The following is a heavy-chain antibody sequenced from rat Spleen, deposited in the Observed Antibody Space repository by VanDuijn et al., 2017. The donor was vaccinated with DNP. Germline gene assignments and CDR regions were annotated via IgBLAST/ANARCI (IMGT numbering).Heavy chain of an antibody. V-gene: IGHV5S10*01. J-gene: IGHJ3*01. CDR1: GFTFSDYN. CDR3: ATDAVAY. Sequence: EVQLVESGGGLVQPGRSLKLSCAASGFTFSDYNMAWVRQAPKKGLEWVATIIYGGSRTQYRDSVKGRFTISRDNAKSTLYLQMDSLRSEDTATYYCATDAVAYWGQGTLVTVSS. CDR2: IIYGGSRT.